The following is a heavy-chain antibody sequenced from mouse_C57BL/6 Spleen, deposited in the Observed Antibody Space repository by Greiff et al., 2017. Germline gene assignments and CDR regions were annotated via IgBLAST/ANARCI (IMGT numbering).Heavy chain of an antibody. D-gene: IGHD2-5*01. V-gene: IGHV7-3*01. Sequence: EVKLVESGGGLVQPGGSLSLSCAASGFTFTDYYMSWVRQPPGKALEWLGFIRNKANGYTTEYSASVKGRFTISRDNSPSILYLQMIALRAEDSATYYCARYPAYYSNRFDYWGQGTTLTVSS. CDR3: ARYPAYYSNRFDY. CDR1: GFTFTDYY. CDR2: IRNKANGYTT. J-gene: IGHJ2*01.